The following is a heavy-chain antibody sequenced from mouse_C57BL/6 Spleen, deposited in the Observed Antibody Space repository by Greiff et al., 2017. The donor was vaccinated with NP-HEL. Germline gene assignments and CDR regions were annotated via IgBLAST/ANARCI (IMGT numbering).Heavy chain of an antibody. J-gene: IGHJ3*01. Sequence: EVQLVESGEGLVKPGGSLKLSCAASGFTFSSYAMSWVRQTPEKRLEWVAYISSGGDYIYYADTVKGRVTISRDNARNTLYLQMSSLKSEDTAMYYCTRPDGYYRFAYWGQGTLVTVSA. CDR1: GFTFSSYA. V-gene: IGHV5-9-1*02. CDR3: TRPDGYYRFAY. CDR2: ISSGGDYI. D-gene: IGHD2-3*01.